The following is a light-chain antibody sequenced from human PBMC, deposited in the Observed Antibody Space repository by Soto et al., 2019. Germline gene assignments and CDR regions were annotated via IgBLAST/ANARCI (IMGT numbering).Light chain of an antibody. V-gene: IGKV2-30*01. CDR1: QSLVYSDGNTY. Sequence: DVVMTQSPLSLPVTLGQPASISCRSSQSLVYSDGNTYLNWFQQRPGQSPRRLSCKVSNRDSGVPDRFRGGGSGTDFTLKISRVEAEDFGVYYCMQGTHWPPTFGQGTKVQIK. J-gene: IGKJ1*01. CDR2: KVS. CDR3: MQGTHWPPT.